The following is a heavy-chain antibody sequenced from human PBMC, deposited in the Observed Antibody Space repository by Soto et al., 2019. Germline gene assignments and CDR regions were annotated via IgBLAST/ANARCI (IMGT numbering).Heavy chain of an antibody. D-gene: IGHD1-1*01. Sequence: QVQLVQSGAEVEKPGSSVKVSCKVSGGTTSSYTIGWVRQAPGQGLQWMGNIVPMIGKVDYAQTFQDRVTLTADKSTRTAYMELRRLRSEDTAVYFCALRTGNWNPLAYWGQGTLVTVSS. J-gene: IGHJ4*02. CDR2: IVPMIGKV. V-gene: IGHV1-69*02. CDR1: GGTTSSYT. CDR3: ALRTGNWNPLAY.